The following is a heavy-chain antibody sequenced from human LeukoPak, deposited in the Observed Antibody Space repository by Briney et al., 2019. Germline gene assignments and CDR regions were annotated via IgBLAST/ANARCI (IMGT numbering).Heavy chain of an antibody. D-gene: IGHD3-22*01. CDR2: IWYDGSNK. CDR1: GFTFSSYG. J-gene: IGHJ4*02. V-gene: IGHV3-33*08. Sequence: GGSLTPSCAASGFTFSSYGMHWVRHAPGKGRVWVAFIWYDGSNKYYADSVKGRFTISRDNSKNTLYLQMNSLRAEDTAVYYCARDGSAGDSKYYFDYWGQGTLVTVSS. CDR3: ARDGSAGDSKYYFDY.